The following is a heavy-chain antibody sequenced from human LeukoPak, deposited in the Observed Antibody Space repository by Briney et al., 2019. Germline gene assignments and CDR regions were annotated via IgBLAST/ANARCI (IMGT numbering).Heavy chain of an antibody. CDR1: GYTFTSYY. V-gene: IGHV1-2*06. CDR2: INPNSGGT. CDR3: ARQISTGEVDY. D-gene: IGHD7-27*01. Sequence: GASVKVSCKASGYTFTSYYIHWVRQAPGQGLEWMGRINPNSGGTNYAQKFQGRVTMTRDTSISTAYMELSRLSSDDTAVYYCARQISTGEVDYWGQGTLVTVSS. J-gene: IGHJ4*02.